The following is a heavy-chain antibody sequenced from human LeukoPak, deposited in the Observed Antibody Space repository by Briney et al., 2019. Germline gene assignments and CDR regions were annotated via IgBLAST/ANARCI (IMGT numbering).Heavy chain of an antibody. V-gene: IGHV3-11*01. CDR2: ISSSGSTI. Sequence: SGGSLRLSCAASGFTLSDYYMSWIRQAPGKGLEWVSYISSSGSTIYYADSVKGRFTISRDNAKNSLYLQMNSLRAEDTAMYYCAKDATGYSSGGGYFDYWGQGALVTVSS. CDR1: GFTLSDYY. CDR3: AKDATGYSSGGGYFDY. J-gene: IGHJ4*02. D-gene: IGHD6-19*01.